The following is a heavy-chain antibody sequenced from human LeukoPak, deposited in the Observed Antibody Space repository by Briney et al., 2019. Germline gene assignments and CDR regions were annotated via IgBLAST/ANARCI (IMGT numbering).Heavy chain of an antibody. D-gene: IGHD3-16*02. Sequence: ASVKVSCKASGGTFSSYDISWVRQAPGQGLEWMGGIMPMFGKANYAQKFQGRVTTTADKATSTAYMELSSLRSDDTAVYYCARDYVWGSYRPKNWFDPWGQGTLVTVSS. J-gene: IGHJ5*02. CDR1: GGTFSSYD. CDR3: ARDYVWGSYRPKNWFDP. V-gene: IGHV1-69*06. CDR2: IMPMFGKA.